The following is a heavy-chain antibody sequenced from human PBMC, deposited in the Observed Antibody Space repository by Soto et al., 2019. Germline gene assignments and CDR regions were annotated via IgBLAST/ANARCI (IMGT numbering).Heavy chain of an antibody. J-gene: IGHJ4*02. CDR1: GFSFSSYW. D-gene: IGHD6-6*01. CDR2: IAHDGSEK. V-gene: IGHV3-7*01. Sequence: GGSLRLSCAVSGFSFSSYWMSWVRQAPGGGLEWVATIAHDGSEKFYVDSVKGRFTISRDNTKNSLYLQMNSLRAEDTALYYCARESNARFDYWGQGTMVTVS. CDR3: ARESNARFDY.